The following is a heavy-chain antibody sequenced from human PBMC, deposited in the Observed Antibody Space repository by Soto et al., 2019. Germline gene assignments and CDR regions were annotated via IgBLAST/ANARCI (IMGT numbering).Heavy chain of an antibody. D-gene: IGHD3-10*01. CDR3: ATTDSPSTMVRGVIIAPIEY. CDR1: GGTFSSYA. CDR2: IIPIFGTA. V-gene: IGHV1-69*06. J-gene: IGHJ4*02. Sequence: SVKVSCKASGGTFSSYAISWVRQAPGQGLEWMGGIIPIFGTANYAQKFQGRVTITADKSTSAAYMELSSLRSEDTAVYYCATTDSPSTMVRGVIIAPIEYWGQGTLVTASS.